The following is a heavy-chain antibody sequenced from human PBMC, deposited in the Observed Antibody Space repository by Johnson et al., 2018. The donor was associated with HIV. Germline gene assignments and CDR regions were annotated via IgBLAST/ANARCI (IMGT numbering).Heavy chain of an antibody. CDR2: ISYDGSNK. D-gene: IGHD3-3*01. CDR3: AAYYDFWSGSYTSGFDI. CDR1: GFTFSSYA. V-gene: IGHV3-30*04. Sequence: QVQLVESGGGVVQPGRSLRLSCAASGFTFSSYAMHWVRQAPGKGLEWVAVISYDGSNKYYADSVKGRFTISRDNSKNTLYLQMNSLRAEDTAMYYCAAYYDFWSGSYTSGFDIWGQGTMVTVSS. J-gene: IGHJ3*02.